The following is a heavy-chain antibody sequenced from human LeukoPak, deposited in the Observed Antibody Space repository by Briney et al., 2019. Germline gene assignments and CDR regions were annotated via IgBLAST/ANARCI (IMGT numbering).Heavy chain of an antibody. D-gene: IGHD6-19*01. CDR1: GGSISSYY. Sequence: SETLSLTCTVSGGSISSYYWSWIRQPAGKGLEWIGRIYTSGSTNYNPSLKSRVTISVDKSKNQFSLKLSSVTAADTAVCYCAREFGSGWYANYYMDVWGKGTMVTVSS. CDR3: AREFGSGWYANYYMDV. J-gene: IGHJ6*03. CDR2: IYTSGST. V-gene: IGHV4-4*07.